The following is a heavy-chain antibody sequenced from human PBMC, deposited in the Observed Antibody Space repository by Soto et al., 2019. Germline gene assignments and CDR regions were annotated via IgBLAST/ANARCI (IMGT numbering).Heavy chain of an antibody. CDR1: GGSFSGYY. D-gene: IGHD2-15*01. Sequence: QVQLQQWGAGLLKPSETLSLTCAVYGGSFSGYYWSWLRQPPGRGLEWVGEINLSGRTNYNPFFKSRVTLSVDTPNTQFYLTRSSVTAADRSEYYCARVAPRYCSGGSGHSGRYYWGKGTLVTVSP. J-gene: IGHJ4*02. CDR3: ARVAPRYCSGGSGHSGRYY. CDR2: INLSGRT. V-gene: IGHV4-34*01.